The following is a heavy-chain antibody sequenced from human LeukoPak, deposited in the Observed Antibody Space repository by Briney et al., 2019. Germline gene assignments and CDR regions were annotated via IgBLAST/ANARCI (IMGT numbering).Heavy chain of an antibody. CDR2: IKQDGSET. CDR3: AREEVKSFDN. Sequence: GGSLSLSCAASGFSFSGYWMTWVRQAPGKGLEWVANIKQDGSETSYVTSVRGRFTISRDNAKNSLYLQMNNLRVEDTAVYFCAREEVKSFDNWGQGTLVTYSS. J-gene: IGHJ4*02. CDR1: GFSFSGYW. V-gene: IGHV3-7*03.